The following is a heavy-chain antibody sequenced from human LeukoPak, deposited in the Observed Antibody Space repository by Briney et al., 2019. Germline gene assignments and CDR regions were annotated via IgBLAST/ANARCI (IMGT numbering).Heavy chain of an antibody. CDR3: AKPQVLPPKWFDP. J-gene: IGHJ5*02. CDR1: GLTFYNYA. Sequence: GGSLRLSCAASGLTFYNYAMSWVRQAPGKGLEWVSAISGSGGTTYYADSVKGRFTISRDNSKNTVYLQMYSLRVEDTAVCYCAKPQVLPPKWFDPWGQGTLVTVSS. CDR2: ISGSGGTT. V-gene: IGHV3-23*01.